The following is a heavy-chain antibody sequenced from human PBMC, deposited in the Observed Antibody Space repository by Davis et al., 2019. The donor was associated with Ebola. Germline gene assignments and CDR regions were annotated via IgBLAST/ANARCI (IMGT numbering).Heavy chain of an antibody. D-gene: IGHD2-15*01. CDR2: INPNSGGT. CDR3: ARVLGYCSGGSCYSFNWFDP. V-gene: IGHV1-2*06. J-gene: IGHJ5*02. Sequence: AASVKVSCKASGYSFTGYYMHWVRQAPGQGLEWMGRINPNSGGTNYTQKFQGRVTMTRDTSISTAYMELSRLRSDDTAVYYCARVLGYCSGGSCYSFNWFDPWGQGTLVTVSS. CDR1: GYSFTGYY.